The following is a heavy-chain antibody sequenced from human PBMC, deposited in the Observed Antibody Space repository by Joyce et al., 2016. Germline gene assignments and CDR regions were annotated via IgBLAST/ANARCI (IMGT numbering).Heavy chain of an antibody. D-gene: IGHD3-3*02. CDR3: AARGICGIRHT. Sequence: QVQLQESGPGLVKPSQTLSLTCTVSGDSVSSDDYFWNWVRQPPGKGLEWIGSIAYGGSTSYNPSLAGRVAFSVDTAKNQFALRLTSVTVADTAVYYCAARGICGIRHTWGQGTLVTVSS. J-gene: IGHJ4*02. CDR1: GDSVSSDDYF. CDR2: IAYGGST. V-gene: IGHV4-30-4*01.